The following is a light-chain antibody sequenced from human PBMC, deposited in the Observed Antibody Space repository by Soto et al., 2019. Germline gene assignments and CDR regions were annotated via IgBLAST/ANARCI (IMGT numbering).Light chain of an antibody. CDR1: SSDVGNYDF. Sequence: QSALIQPPSVSGSPGQSVTISCIGTSSDVGNYDFVSWCQQHPGTVPKPMIYSVNTQPSGVPGRFSGSKSGNTASMTISGLQAEDEADYQCCSYTNSATYVFATGTKLTVL. CDR2: SVN. J-gene: IGLJ1*01. V-gene: IGLV2-18*02. CDR3: CSYTNSATYV.